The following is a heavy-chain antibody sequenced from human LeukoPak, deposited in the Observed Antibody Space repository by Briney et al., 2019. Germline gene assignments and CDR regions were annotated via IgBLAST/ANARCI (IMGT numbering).Heavy chain of an antibody. J-gene: IGHJ4*02. D-gene: IGHD5-18*01. CDR2: IKQDGSEK. Sequence: PGGSLRLSCAASGFTFSSYWMSWVRQAPGKGLEWVANIKQDGSEKYYVDSVKGRFTISRDNAKNSLYLQMNSLRAEDTAVYYCASASYGYYGGYYFDYWGQGTLVTVSS. CDR1: GFTFSSYW. CDR3: ASASYGYYGGYYFDY. V-gene: IGHV3-7*01.